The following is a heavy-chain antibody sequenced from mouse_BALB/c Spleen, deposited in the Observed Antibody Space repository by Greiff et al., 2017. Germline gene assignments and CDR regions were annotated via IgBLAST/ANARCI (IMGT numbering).Heavy chain of an antibody. CDR1: GFTFSSYT. CDR3: TRDKDYGSSYYWYFDV. Sequence: EVQGVESGGGLVKPGGSLKLSCAASGFTFSSYTMSWVRQTPEKRLEWVATISSGGSYTYYPDSVKGRFTISRDNAKNTLYLQMSSLKSEDTAMYYCTRDKDYGSSYYWYFDVWGAGTTVTVSS. V-gene: IGHV5-6-4*01. CDR2: ISSGGSYT. J-gene: IGHJ1*01. D-gene: IGHD1-1*01.